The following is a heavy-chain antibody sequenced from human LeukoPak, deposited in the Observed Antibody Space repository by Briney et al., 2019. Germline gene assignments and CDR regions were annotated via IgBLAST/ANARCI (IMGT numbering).Heavy chain of an antibody. J-gene: IGHJ4*02. CDR3: ARISSLAVAGIN. Sequence: GGSLRLSCAASGFTFSSYEMNWVRQAPGKGLEWVSYISSSGSTIYYADSVKGRFTISRDNAKNSLYLQMNSLRAEDTAVYYCARISSLAVAGINWGQGTLVTVSS. CDR1: GFTFSSYE. V-gene: IGHV3-48*03. CDR2: ISSSGSTI. D-gene: IGHD6-19*01.